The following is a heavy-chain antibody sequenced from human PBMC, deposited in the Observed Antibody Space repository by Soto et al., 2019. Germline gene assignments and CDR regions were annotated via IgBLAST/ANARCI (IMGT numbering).Heavy chain of an antibody. Sequence: PPETLSLTCAVSGYSISSGYYWGWIRQPPGKGLEWIGSIYHSGSTYYNPSLKSRVTISVDTSKNQFSLKLSSVTAADTAVYYCARSFSWFDPWGQGTLVTVSS. CDR2: IYHSGST. V-gene: IGHV4-38-2*01. J-gene: IGHJ5*02. CDR3: ARSFSWFDP. CDR1: GYSISSGYY.